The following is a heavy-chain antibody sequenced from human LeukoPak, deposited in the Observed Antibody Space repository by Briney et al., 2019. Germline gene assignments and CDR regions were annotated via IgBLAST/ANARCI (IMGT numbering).Heavy chain of an antibody. CDR2: INHSGST. V-gene: IGHV4-34*01. J-gene: IGHJ5*02. CDR3: ARVTMIVVVNWFDP. Sequence: SETLSLTCAVYGGSLSGYYWSWIRQPPGKGLEWIGEINHSGSTNYNPSLKSRVTISVDTSKNQFSLKLSSVTAADTAVYYCARVTMIVVVNWFDPWGQGTLVTVSS. CDR1: GGSLSGYY. D-gene: IGHD3-22*01.